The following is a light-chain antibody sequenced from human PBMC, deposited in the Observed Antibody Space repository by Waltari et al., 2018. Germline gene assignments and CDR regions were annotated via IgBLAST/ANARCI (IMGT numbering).Light chain of an antibody. J-gene: IGKJ2*01. V-gene: IGKV3-15*01. Sequence: DIVMTQSPATLSVSPGERATLSCRAIQSVASNLAWYQQKAGQAPRLLIYGAFARASGIPARFTGSGSGTDFTLTISSLQSEDLAVYYCQQYNNWPYTFGQGTKLEIK. CDR1: QSVASN. CDR3: QQYNNWPYT. CDR2: GAF.